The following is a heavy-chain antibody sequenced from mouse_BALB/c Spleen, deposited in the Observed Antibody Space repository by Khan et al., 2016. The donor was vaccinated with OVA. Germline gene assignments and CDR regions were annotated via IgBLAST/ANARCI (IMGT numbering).Heavy chain of an antibody. CDR3: AREGYYGSRRAWFAY. CDR2: IYPGGGNT. V-gene: IGHV1-80*01. Sequence: QVRLQQSGAELVRPGSSVKISCKASGYAFSSYWMNWVKQRPGQGLEWIGQIYPGGGNTYYSGNFKGKATLTADKSSNTAYMQLSTLTSEDSAVDFCAREGYYGSRRAWFAYWGQGTLVTVSA. D-gene: IGHD1-1*01. J-gene: IGHJ3*01. CDR1: GYAFSSYW.